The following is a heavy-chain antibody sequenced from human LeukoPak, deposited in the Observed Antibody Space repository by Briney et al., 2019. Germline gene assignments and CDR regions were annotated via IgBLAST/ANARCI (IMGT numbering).Heavy chain of an antibody. J-gene: IGHJ4*02. Sequence: KPGGSLRLSCAASGFTFSDYYMTWIRQAPGRGLEWISYINGSSSDTKYADSVKGRFTISRDNAKNSLYLQMNSLRAEDTAVYYCARGFDYSNYGIFDYWGQGTLVTVSS. CDR3: ARGFDYSNYGIFDY. V-gene: IGHV3-11*06. D-gene: IGHD4-11*01. CDR1: GFTFSDYY. CDR2: INGSSSDT.